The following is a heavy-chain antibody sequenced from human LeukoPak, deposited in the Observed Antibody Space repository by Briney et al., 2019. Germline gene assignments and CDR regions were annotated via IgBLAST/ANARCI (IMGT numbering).Heavy chain of an antibody. Sequence: WASVKVSCKASGYTFTSNYIHWVRQAPGQGLEWMGMIYPRDGSTSYAQKFQGRVTVTRDTSTSTVHMELSGLRSEDTAVYYCARSYCGGDCYSGVDYYYYGMDVWGQGTTVTVSS. J-gene: IGHJ6*02. CDR1: GYTFTSNY. CDR2: IYPRDGST. V-gene: IGHV1-46*01. D-gene: IGHD2-21*02. CDR3: ARSYCGGDCYSGVDYYYYGMDV.